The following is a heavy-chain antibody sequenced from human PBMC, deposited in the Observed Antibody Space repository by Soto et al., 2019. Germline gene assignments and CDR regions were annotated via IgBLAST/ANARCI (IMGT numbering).Heavy chain of an antibody. Sequence: GASVKVSCKASGYTFTGYYIHWVRQAPGQGLEWMGWINPNSGGTNYAQKFQGRVTMTRDTSISTAYMELSRLRSDDTAVYYCARGLGGSSSRTNFYYYGLDVWGQGPT. CDR2: INPNSGGT. D-gene: IGHD6-6*01. CDR1: GYTFTGYY. CDR3: ARGLGGSSSRTNFYYYGLDV. V-gene: IGHV1-2*02. J-gene: IGHJ6*01.